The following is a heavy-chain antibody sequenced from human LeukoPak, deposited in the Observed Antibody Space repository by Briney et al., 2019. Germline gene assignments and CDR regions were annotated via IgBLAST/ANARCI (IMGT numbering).Heavy chain of an antibody. CDR3: ARSVEGYCSGGSCYSYYYYMDV. D-gene: IGHD2-15*01. J-gene: IGHJ6*03. CDR2: IHHSGST. CDR1: GYFISSGYY. V-gene: IGHV4-38-2*02. Sequence: SETLSLTCTVSGYFISSGYYWGWIRQPPGKGLQWIGSIHHSGSTYYNPSLKSRVTISVDTSKNQFSLKLSSVTAADTAVYYCARSVEGYCSGGSCYSYYYYMDVWGKGTTVTVSS.